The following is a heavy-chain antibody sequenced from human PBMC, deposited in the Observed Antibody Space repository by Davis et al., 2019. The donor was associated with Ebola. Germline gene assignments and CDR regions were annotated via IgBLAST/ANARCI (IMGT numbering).Heavy chain of an antibody. CDR3: ARDVGRDPIDY. Sequence: GESLKISCAASGFTFSSNSMNWVRQAPGKGLEWVSFISSSSNYIYYADSVKGRFTVSRDNAKNSLYLQMNSLRAEDTAVYYCARDVGRDPIDYWGQGTLVTVSS. CDR2: ISSSSNYI. J-gene: IGHJ4*02. V-gene: IGHV3-21*01. D-gene: IGHD5-24*01. CDR1: GFTFSSNS.